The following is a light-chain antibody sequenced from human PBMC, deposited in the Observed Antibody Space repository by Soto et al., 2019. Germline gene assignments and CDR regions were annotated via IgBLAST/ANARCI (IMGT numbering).Light chain of an antibody. CDR1: QSVSSSY. CDR2: GAS. CDR3: QQYGSSPPMYT. V-gene: IGKV3-20*01. J-gene: IGKJ2*01. Sequence: EIVLTQSPGTLSLSPGERATLSCRASQSVSSSYLAWYQQRPGQAPRLLIYGASSRATGIPDRFSGSGSGTDFNLTISRLEPEDFAVYYCQQYGSSPPMYTFGQGTKVEIK.